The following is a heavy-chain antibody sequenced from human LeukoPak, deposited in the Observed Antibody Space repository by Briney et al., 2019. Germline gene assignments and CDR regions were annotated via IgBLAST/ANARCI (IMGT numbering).Heavy chain of an antibody. CDR3: ARDIVVVHRDGSWFDP. V-gene: IGHV1-2*02. Sequence: ASVKVSCKASGYTFTGYYMHWVRQAPGQGLEWMGWINPNSGGTNYAQKFQGRVTMTRDTSISTAYMELSRLRSDDTAVYYCARDIVVVHRDGSWFDPWGQGTLVTVSS. J-gene: IGHJ5*02. D-gene: IGHD3-22*01. CDR1: GYTFTGYY. CDR2: INPNSGGT.